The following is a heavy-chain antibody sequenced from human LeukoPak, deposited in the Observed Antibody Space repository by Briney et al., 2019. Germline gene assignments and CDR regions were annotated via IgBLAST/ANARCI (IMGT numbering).Heavy chain of an antibody. Sequence: GGSLRLSCAASGFTFSSYSMNWVRQAPGKGPEWVSSISRSSSNIYYADSVKGRFTISRDNAKSSLYLQMNSLRAEDTAVYYCARDIPDYWGQGTLVTVSS. J-gene: IGHJ4*02. CDR3: ARDIPDY. CDR2: ISRSSSNI. V-gene: IGHV3-21*01. CDR1: GFTFSSYS.